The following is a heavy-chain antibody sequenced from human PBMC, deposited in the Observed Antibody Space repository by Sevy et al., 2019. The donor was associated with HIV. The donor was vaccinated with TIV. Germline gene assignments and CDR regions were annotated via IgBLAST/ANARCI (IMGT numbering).Heavy chain of an antibody. J-gene: IGHJ4*02. CDR2: LSFGCGEI. CDR1: GFTFSKYS. V-gene: IGHV3-23*01. Sequence: GGSLRLSCAASGFTFSKYSMSWVRQPPGKGVEWVSTLSFGCGEINYADSVKGRFTISRDNSKSSVYLQMNNLRPKDTAVYYCAREGCTKPHDYWGQGTLVTVSS. CDR3: AREGCTKPHDY. D-gene: IGHD2-8*01.